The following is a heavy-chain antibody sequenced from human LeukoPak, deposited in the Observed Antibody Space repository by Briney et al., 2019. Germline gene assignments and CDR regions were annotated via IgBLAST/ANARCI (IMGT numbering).Heavy chain of an antibody. V-gene: IGHV3-23*01. Sequence: GGSLRHSCAASGFTFRSYAMSWVRQAPGQGLEWVSAISGSGDNTYYADSVKGRFTVSRDNSKNTLFLQMNSLRAEDTALYYCAGNYYDPSGYYYADWGQGTLVTVSS. CDR3: AGNYYDPSGYYYAD. CDR2: ISGSGDNT. D-gene: IGHD3-22*01. CDR1: GFTFRSYA. J-gene: IGHJ1*01.